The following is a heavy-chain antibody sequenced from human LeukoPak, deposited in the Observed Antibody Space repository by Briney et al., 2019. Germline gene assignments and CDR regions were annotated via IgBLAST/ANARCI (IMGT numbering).Heavy chain of an antibody. V-gene: IGHV3-21*01. CDR2: ISSSSSYI. CDR1: GFTFSSYS. J-gene: IGHJ6*03. CDR3: ARDATVTTFYYYYYMDV. Sequence: GGSLRLSCAASGFTFSSYSMNWVRQAPGKGLEWVSSISSSSSYIYYADSVKGRFTISRDNAKNSLYLQMNSLRAEDTAVYYCARDATVTTFYYYYYMDVWGKGTTVTASS. D-gene: IGHD4-17*01.